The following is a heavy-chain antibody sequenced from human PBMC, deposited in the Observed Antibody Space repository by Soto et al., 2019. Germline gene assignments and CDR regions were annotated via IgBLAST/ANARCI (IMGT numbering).Heavy chain of an antibody. CDR1: GFTFSSYA. D-gene: IGHD3-22*01. J-gene: IGHJ4*02. CDR2: IIGSGGST. Sequence: GGSLRLSCAASGFTFSSYAMSWVRQAPGKGLEWVSAIIGSGGSTYYADSVKGRFTISRDNSKNTLYLQMNSLRAEDTAVYYCAKDPEYYYDSSGYYSKHWGQGTLVTVSS. CDR3: AKDPEYYYDSSGYYSKH. V-gene: IGHV3-23*01.